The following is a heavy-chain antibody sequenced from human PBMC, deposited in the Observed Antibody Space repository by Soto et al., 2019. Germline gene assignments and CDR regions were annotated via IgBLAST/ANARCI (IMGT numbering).Heavy chain of an antibody. D-gene: IGHD6-19*01. CDR3: ARGIAVAGETYFDY. CDR1: GGSISSSSYY. CDR2: IYYSGST. Sequence: QLQLQESGPGLVKPSETLSLTCTVSGGSISSSSYYWGWIRQPPGKGLEWIGSIYYSGSTYYNPSLKSRVTISVDTSKNQFSLKLSSVTAADTAVYYCARGIAVAGETYFDYWGQGTLVTVSS. V-gene: IGHV4-39*01. J-gene: IGHJ4*02.